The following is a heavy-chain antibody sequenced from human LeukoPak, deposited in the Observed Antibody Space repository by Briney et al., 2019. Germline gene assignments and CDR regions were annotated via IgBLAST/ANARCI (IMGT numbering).Heavy chain of an antibody. J-gene: IGHJ4*02. Sequence: GASVKVSCKASGGTFSSYAISWVRQAPGQGLEWMGGIIPIFGTANYAQKFQGRVTITADESTSTAYMELSSLRSEGTAVYYCASDDGYNYDGKGSATGPYYFDYWGQGTLVTVSS. D-gene: IGHD5-24*01. CDR2: IIPIFGTA. CDR1: GGTFSSYA. V-gene: IGHV1-69*13. CDR3: ASDDGYNYDGKGSATGPYYFDY.